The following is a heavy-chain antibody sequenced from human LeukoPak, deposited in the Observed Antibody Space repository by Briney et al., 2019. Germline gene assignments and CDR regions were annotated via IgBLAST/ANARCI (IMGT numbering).Heavy chain of an antibody. V-gene: IGHV3-53*01. CDR2: IYSGGST. CDR1: GFTVSSNY. J-gene: IGHJ4*02. Sequence: PGGSLRLSCAASGFTVSSNYMSWVRQAPGKGLEWVSVIYSGGSTYYADSVKGRFTISRDNSKNTLYLQMNSLRAEDTAVYYCARGSHPDIAMAIDYWGQGTLVTVSS. CDR3: ARGSHPDIAMAIDY. D-gene: IGHD5-18*01.